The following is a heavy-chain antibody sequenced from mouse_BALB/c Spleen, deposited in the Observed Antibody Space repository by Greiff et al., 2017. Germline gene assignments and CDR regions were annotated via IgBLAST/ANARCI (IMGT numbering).Heavy chain of an antibody. CDR3: ARHNYGSSYGGFAY. CDR2: ISSGGGST. D-gene: IGHD1-1*01. J-gene: IGHJ3*01. V-gene: IGHV5-12-1*01. CDR1: GFAFSSYD. Sequence: EVKLMESGGGLVKPGGSLKLSCAASGFAFSSYDMSWVRQTPEKRLEWVAYISSGGGSTYYPDTVKGRFTISRDNAKNTLYLQMSSLKSEDTAMYYCARHNYGSSYGGFAYWGQGTLVTVSA.